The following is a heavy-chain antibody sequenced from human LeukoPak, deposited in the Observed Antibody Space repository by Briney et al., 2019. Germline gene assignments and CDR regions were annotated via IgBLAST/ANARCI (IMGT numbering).Heavy chain of an antibody. Sequence: PSETLSLTCTVSGGSISSYYWSWTPQPPGKGLEWIGYIYYSGSTNYNPSLKSRVTISVDTSKNQFSLKLDSVTAADTAVYCCARAVERYNFWSGYYRTDYYYYMDVWGKGTTVTVSS. CDR3: ARAVERYNFWSGYYRTDYYYYMDV. V-gene: IGHV4-59*08. J-gene: IGHJ6*03. D-gene: IGHD3-3*01. CDR1: GGSISSYY. CDR2: IYYSGST.